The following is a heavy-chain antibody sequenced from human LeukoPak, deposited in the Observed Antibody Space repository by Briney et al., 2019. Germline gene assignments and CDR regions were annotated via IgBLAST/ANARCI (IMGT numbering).Heavy chain of an antibody. D-gene: IGHD1-26*01. CDR3: ASLRATGYYYYYYYMDV. CDR2: IIPIFGTA. Sequence: SVKVSCKASGGTFSSYAISWVRQAPGQGLEWMGGIIPIFGTANYAQKFQGRVTITADESTSTAYMELSSLRSEDTAVYYCASLRATGYYYYYYYMDVWGKGTTVTVSS. CDR1: GGTFSSYA. V-gene: IGHV1-69*13. J-gene: IGHJ6*03.